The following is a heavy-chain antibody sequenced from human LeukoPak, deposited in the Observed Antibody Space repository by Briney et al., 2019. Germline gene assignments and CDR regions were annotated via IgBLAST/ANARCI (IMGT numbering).Heavy chain of an antibody. J-gene: IGHJ5*02. Sequence: ASVKVSCEASGLTFTGVNYIHWVRQAPGQGAEWMGWINTNKGVTDYARKFQGRVTMTRDTSISTAYMELYRLTSDDMAMYYCTKDRLSKWFDPWGQGTLVTVSS. D-gene: IGHD5-12*01. CDR2: INTNKGVT. CDR1: GLTFTGVNY. CDR3: TKDRLSKWFDP. V-gene: IGHV1-2*02.